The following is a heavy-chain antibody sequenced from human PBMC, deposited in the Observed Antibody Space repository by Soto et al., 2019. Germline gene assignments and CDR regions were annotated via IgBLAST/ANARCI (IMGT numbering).Heavy chain of an antibody. CDR2: IYHSGST. Sequence: SETLSLTCAFSCGSIISGGYSWSWIRQPPGKGLEWIGYIYHSGSTYYNPSLKSRVTISVDRSKNQFSLKLSSVTAADTAVYYCARGYCSGGSCFSWFDPWGQGTLVTVSS. CDR3: ARGYCSGGSCFSWFDP. J-gene: IGHJ5*02. D-gene: IGHD2-15*01. CDR1: CGSIISGGYS. V-gene: IGHV4-30-2*01.